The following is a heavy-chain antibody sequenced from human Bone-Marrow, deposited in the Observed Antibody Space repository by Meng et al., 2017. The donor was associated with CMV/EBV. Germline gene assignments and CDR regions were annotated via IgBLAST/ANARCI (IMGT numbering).Heavy chain of an antibody. CDR2: INPSGGNT. Sequence: VSVKVSCKTSGYTFTSYYVHWVRQAPGQGLEWMGIINPSGGNTDYAQKFQGRVTMTRDMSINTAYLQWSSLKASDTAIYYCARRATSDRYWGVGGYPFDVWGQGTMVTVSS. CDR1: GYTFTSYY. CDR3: ARRATSDRYWGVGGYPFDV. D-gene: IGHD7-27*01. V-gene: IGHV1-46*01. J-gene: IGHJ3*01.